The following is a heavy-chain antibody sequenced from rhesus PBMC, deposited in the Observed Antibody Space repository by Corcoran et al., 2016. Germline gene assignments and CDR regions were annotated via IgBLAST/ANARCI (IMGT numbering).Heavy chain of an antibody. Sequence: QVRLQQWGEGLVKPSETLSLTCAVYGGSISGYYYWSWIRQPPGKELEWLGYIYGTGASTNYNPPLKSRVTISKDTSKNQFSLKLSAVSAADTAVYYCARNGPLTMVRFDVWGPGVLVTVSS. V-gene: IGHV4-73*01. CDR3: ARNGPLTMVRFDV. D-gene: IGHD3-16*01. CDR2: IYGTGAST. CDR1: GGSISGYYY. J-gene: IGHJ5-1*01.